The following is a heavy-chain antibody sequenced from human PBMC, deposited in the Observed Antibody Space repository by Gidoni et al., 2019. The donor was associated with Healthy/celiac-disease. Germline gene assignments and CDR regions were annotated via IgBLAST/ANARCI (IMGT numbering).Heavy chain of an antibody. Sequence: QVQLQQWGAGLLKPSETLSLPCAVYGGSFSGYYCSWIRQPPGKGLEWIGEINHSGSTNYNPSLKSRVTISVDTSKNQFSLKLSSVTAADTAVYYCARGRIAAARIDYWGQGTLVTVSS. CDR1: GGSFSGYY. J-gene: IGHJ4*02. V-gene: IGHV4-34*01. CDR3: ARGRIAAARIDY. CDR2: INHSGST. D-gene: IGHD6-13*01.